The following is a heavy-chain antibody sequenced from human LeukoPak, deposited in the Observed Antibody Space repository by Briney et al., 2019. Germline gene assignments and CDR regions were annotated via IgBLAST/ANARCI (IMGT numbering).Heavy chain of an antibody. D-gene: IGHD3-10*01. J-gene: IGHJ4*02. CDR1: GFTFSSYS. V-gene: IGHV3-21*01. Sequence: GGSLRLSCAASGFTFSSYSMNWVRQAPGKGLEWVSSISSSSSYIYYADSVKGRFTISRDNAKNSLYLQMNSLRAEDTAVYYCARDRLRDGSGSYYKYWGQGTLVTVSS. CDR2: ISSSSSYI. CDR3: ARDRLRDGSGSYYKY.